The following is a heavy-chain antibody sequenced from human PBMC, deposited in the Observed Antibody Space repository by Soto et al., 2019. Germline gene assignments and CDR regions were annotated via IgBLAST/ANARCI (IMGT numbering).Heavy chain of an antibody. CDR1: GFTFSDHY. Sequence: GGALRVSSAASGFTFSDHYISWIRQAPWKGLEWIGYSSNSGSFTRYADSVKGRFSISRDNAKNSLYLQINSLRGDDTAIYYCVRSGDNYNLLDYWGQGT. D-gene: IGHD1-1*01. CDR2: SSNSGSFT. J-gene: IGHJ4*02. CDR3: VRSGDNYNLLDY. V-gene: IGHV3-11*06.